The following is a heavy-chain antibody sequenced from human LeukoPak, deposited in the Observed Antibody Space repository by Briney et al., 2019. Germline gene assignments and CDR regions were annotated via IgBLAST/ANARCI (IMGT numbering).Heavy chain of an antibody. CDR2: IYPGDSDT. Sequence: GESLKISCQGSGYSFTSYWIGWVRQMPGKGLEWMGIIYPGDSDTRYNPSFQGQVAISADKSISTAYLQWSSLKASDTAMYYCARQYYYGSAGGYYYGMDVWGKGTTVTVSS. CDR3: ARQYYYGSAGGYYYGMDV. CDR1: GYSFTSYW. J-gene: IGHJ6*04. D-gene: IGHD3-10*01. V-gene: IGHV5-51*01.